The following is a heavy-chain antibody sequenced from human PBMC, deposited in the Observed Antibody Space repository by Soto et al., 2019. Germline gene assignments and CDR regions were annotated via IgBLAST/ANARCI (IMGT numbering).Heavy chain of an antibody. D-gene: IGHD4-17*01. CDR3: ARPTDYGDYLDAFDI. CDR1: GYTFTSYY. Sequence: ASVKVSCKASGYTFTSYYMHWVRQAPGQGLEWKGIINPSGGSTSYAQKFQGRVTMTRDTSTSTVYMELSSLRSEDTAVYYCARPTDYGDYLDAFDIWGQGTMVTVSS. CDR2: INPSGGST. J-gene: IGHJ3*02. V-gene: IGHV1-46*01.